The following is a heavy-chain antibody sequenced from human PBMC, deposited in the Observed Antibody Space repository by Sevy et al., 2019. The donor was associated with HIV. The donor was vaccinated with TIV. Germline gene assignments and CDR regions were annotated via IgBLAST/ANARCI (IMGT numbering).Heavy chain of an antibody. CDR3: ARPRANYVDHYFFYAMDV. D-gene: IGHD4-17*01. CDR2: ISYDGGDT. Sequence: GGSLRLSCAASGFAFSNYYAMHWVRQAPGKGLEGVALISYDGGDTYYADSVKGRFTVSRDNFKNTLFLQMNSLTTEDTAVYYCARPRANYVDHYFFYAMDVWGQGTTVTVSS. CDR1: GFAFSNYYA. V-gene: IGHV3-30-3*01. J-gene: IGHJ6*02.